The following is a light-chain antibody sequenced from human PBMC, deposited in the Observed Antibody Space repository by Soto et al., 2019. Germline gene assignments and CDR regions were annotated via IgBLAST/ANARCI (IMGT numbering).Light chain of an antibody. CDR2: GNS. CDR1: SSNIGAGYD. CDR3: QSYDSSLSGSKVV. V-gene: IGLV1-40*01. J-gene: IGLJ2*01. Sequence: QPVLTQPPSVSGAPGQRVTISCTGSSSNIGAGYDVHWYQQLPGTAPKLLIYGNSNRPSGVPDRFSGSKSGTSASLAITGLQAEVEADYYCQSYDSSLSGSKVVFGGGTKLTVL.